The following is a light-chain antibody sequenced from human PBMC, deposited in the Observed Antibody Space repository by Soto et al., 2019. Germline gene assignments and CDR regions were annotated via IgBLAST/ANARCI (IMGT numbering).Light chain of an antibody. J-gene: IGKJ2*01. CDR1: QGISNY. V-gene: IGKV1-9*01. CDR2: TAS. Sequence: DIQVTQSPSFLSASVGDRVTITCRASQGISNYLAWYQQKPGRAPKLLIYTASTLHSGVPSRFSGSGSGTEFTRTISSLQPEDCATYYCQQCNNYPRTFGQGTKLDIK. CDR3: QQCNNYPRT.